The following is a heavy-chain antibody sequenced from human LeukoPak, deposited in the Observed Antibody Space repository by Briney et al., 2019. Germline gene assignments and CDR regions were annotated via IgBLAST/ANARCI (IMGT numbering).Heavy chain of an antibody. Sequence: GGSLRLSCAASGFTFGDYSMSWVRQAPGKGLEWVGRIKSKTDGGTTDYAAPVKGRFTISRDDSKNTLYLQMNSLKTEDTAVYYCSLDVTNAFDIWGQGTMVTVSS. V-gene: IGHV3-15*01. J-gene: IGHJ3*02. D-gene: IGHD3-10*01. CDR2: IKSKTDGGTT. CDR1: GFTFGDYS. CDR3: SLDVTNAFDI.